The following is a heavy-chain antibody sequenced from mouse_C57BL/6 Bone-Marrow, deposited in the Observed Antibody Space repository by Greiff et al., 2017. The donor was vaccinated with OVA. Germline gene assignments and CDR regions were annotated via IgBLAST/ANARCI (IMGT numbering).Heavy chain of an antibody. CDR1: GFTFSDYG. Sequence: DVQLVESGGGLVKPGGSLKLSCAASGFTFSDYGMHWVRQAPEKGLEWVAYISSGSSTIYYADTVKGRFTISRDNAKNTLFLQMTSLRSEDTAMYYCARGGWLLRGWYFDVWGTGTTVTVSS. J-gene: IGHJ1*03. CDR3: ARGGWLLRGWYFDV. V-gene: IGHV5-17*01. CDR2: ISSGSSTI. D-gene: IGHD2-3*01.